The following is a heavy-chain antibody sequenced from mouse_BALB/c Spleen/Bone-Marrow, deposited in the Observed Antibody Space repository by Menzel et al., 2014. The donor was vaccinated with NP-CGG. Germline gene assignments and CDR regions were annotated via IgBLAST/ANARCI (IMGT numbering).Heavy chain of an antibody. CDR3: ARGDYDYAMDY. CDR1: GFSLPRFG. V-gene: IGHV2-9*02. CDR2: IWAGGTT. D-gene: IGHD2-4*01. Sequence: VQRVESGPSLVAPSQSLSITCTVSGFSLPRFGVHWVRQPPGKGLEWLGIIWAGGTTNYNSALMSRLSISKDNSKSQVFLKMNSLQTDDTAMYYCARGDYDYAMDYWGQGTSVTVSS. J-gene: IGHJ4*01.